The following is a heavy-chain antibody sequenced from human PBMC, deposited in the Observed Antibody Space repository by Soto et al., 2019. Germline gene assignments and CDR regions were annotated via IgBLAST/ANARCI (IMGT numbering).Heavy chain of an antibody. V-gene: IGHV1-2*02. Sequence: QVHLVQSGAEVKKPGASVKVSCKASGYTFTGYYIHWVRQAPGQGLEWMGWINPDSDDTNYAQKFQGRVTVTRDTSISTAYMELSRLTSDDTAVYFCARDGYSPFDFWGRGTLVTVSS. CDR3: ARDGYSPFDF. CDR2: INPDSDDT. J-gene: IGHJ4*02. CDR1: GYTFTGYY. D-gene: IGHD1-1*01.